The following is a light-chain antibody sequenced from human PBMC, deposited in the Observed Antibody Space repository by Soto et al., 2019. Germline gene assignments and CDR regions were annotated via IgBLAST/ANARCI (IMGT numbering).Light chain of an antibody. CDR2: GAS. CDR3: QQVGGSSRT. CDR1: QGVSSTY. V-gene: IGKV3-20*01. Sequence: EIVLTQSPGTLSLSPGERATLSCRASQGVSSTYLAWYQQKPGQAPRLLIYGASFRATGIPDRFSGSGSGTDFTLTITRLEPEDFAVYYCQQVGGSSRTFGQGTKVDIK. J-gene: IGKJ1*01.